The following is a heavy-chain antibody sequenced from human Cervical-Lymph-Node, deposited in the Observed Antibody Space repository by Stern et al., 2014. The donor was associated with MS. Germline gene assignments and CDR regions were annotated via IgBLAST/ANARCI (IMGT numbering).Heavy chain of an antibody. CDR2: IRDDGSDK. V-gene: IGHV3-7*01. CDR3: GRFTRGSPSDY. Sequence: EVQLVESGGGLVQPGESLTLSCVASGFTFSLYWMSWVRQAPGKGLEWVANIRDDGSDKYYVDSVKGRFTISRDNGKNSLYLQMNSLRGEDTAVYFCGRFTRGSPSDYWGQGTQVTVSP. J-gene: IGHJ4*02. CDR1: GFTFSLYW. D-gene: IGHD3-10*01.